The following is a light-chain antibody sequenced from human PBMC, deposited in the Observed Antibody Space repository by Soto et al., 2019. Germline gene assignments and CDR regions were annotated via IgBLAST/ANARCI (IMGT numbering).Light chain of an antibody. CDR3: STFAVSPVI. J-gene: IGLJ2*01. V-gene: IGLV1-40*01. CDR2: GNS. Sequence: QPVLTQPPSVSGAPGQRVTISCTGSSSNIGAGYDVHWYQQLPGTAPKLLIYGNSNRPSGVPDRFSGSKSGTSASLAITGLQAEDEADYYCSTFAVSPVIFGGGTQLAVL. CDR1: SSNIGAGYD.